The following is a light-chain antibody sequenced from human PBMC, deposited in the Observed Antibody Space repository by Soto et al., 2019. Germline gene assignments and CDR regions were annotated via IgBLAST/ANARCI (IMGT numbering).Light chain of an antibody. CDR2: DVS. Sequence: ETVLTQSPATLSFSPGERATLSCSASQSVSRNLGWYQQKPGQASRLLIDDVSNRATGIPARFSGSGSGTDLTLTISSLEPEAFAVYFCHIRSKWPTFGQGTKVEIK. CDR3: HIRSKWPT. J-gene: IGKJ1*01. V-gene: IGKV3-11*01. CDR1: QSVSRN.